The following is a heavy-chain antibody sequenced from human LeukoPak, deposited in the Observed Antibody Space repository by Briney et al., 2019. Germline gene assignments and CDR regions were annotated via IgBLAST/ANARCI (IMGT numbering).Heavy chain of an antibody. V-gene: IGHV4-39*01. CDR1: GGSISSSSHY. J-gene: IGHJ4*02. D-gene: IGHD3-3*01. CDR3: ARHITSSYYDFWSGYSTSFDY. Sequence: SETLSLTCTVSGGSISSSSHYWGWIRQPPGKGLEWIGVIYYSGSTYYNPSLKSRVTISLDTSKSQFSLRMSSVTAADTAVYYCARHITSSYYDFWSGYSTSFDYWGQGTLIAVSS. CDR2: IYYSGST.